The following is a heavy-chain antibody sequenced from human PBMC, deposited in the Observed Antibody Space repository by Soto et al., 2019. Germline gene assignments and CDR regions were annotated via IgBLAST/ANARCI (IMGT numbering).Heavy chain of an antibody. CDR2: IYYNGST. D-gene: IGHD6-13*01. Sequence: SAPLSLTYSVSGRNISSASYYWSWIRQHPGKGLEWVGNIYYNGSTYYSPSLKSRVTVWFDTSKDQFSLRLTSVTAADTAVYYCARYRISGSWSKFDYWGQGTRVTVSS. CDR3: ARYRISGSWSKFDY. CDR1: GRNISSASYY. V-gene: IGHV4-31*03. J-gene: IGHJ4*02.